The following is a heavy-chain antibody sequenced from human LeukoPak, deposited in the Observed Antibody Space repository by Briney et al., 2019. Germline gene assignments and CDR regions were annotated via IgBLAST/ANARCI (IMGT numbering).Heavy chain of an antibody. CDR3: AKSSDVDTAMEGASDY. Sequence: GGSLRLSCAASEFTFSNYGMHWVRQAPGKGLEWVTFVRSDGNDKYYADSVKGRFTISRDNSKNTLYLQMNSLRAEDTAVYYCAKSSDVDTAMEGASDYWGQGTLVTVSS. CDR2: VRSDGNDK. CDR1: EFTFSNYG. D-gene: IGHD5-18*01. J-gene: IGHJ4*02. V-gene: IGHV3-30*02.